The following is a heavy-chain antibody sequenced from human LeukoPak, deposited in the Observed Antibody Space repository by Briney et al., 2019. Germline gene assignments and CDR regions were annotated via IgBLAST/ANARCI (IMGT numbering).Heavy chain of an antibody. CDR3: IAWPWGPFDY. V-gene: IGHV3-15*01. CDR1: GFTFSNAW. Sequence: SGGSLRLSCAASGFTFSNAWMSWVRQAPGKGLEWVGRIKTKTDGGTTDYAAPEKGRFTISRDDSKNTLYLQMNSLKTEDTAVYYCIAWPWGPFDYWGQGTLVTVSS. CDR2: IKTKTDGGTT. D-gene: IGHD3-16*01. J-gene: IGHJ4*02.